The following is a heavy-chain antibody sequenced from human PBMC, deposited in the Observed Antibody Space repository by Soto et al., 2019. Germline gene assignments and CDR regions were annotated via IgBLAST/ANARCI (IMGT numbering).Heavy chain of an antibody. Sequence: EVQLLESGGGLVQPGGSLRLSCAASGFTFSSYAMSWVRQAPGKGLEWVSVISGSGGSTYYADSVKGRFTISRDNSNNTLYLQMNSLRAEDTAVYYCAKTPAGATVLRPYYFDYWGQGTLVTVSS. J-gene: IGHJ4*02. CDR1: GFTFSSYA. V-gene: IGHV3-23*01. CDR3: AKTPAGATVLRPYYFDY. CDR2: ISGSGGST. D-gene: IGHD1-26*01.